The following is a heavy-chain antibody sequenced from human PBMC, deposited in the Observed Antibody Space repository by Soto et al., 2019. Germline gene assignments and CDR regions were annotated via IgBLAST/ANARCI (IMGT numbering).Heavy chain of an antibody. CDR3: ARGLAVTRFDN. Sequence: QVQLQESGPGLVKPSQTLSLTCTVSGGSISTGGYYWTWIRQHPGKGLDWIGYIYYSGSTYYNPSLKSRVTISVDTSKKQFSLKLSSVTAADTAVYYCARGLAVTRFDNWGQGTRVTVSS. CDR2: IYYSGST. J-gene: IGHJ4*02. V-gene: IGHV4-31*03. CDR1: GGSISTGGYY. D-gene: IGHD2-21*02.